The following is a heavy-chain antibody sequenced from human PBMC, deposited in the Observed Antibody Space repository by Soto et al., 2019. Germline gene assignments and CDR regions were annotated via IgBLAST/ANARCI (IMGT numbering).Heavy chain of an antibody. CDR3: ARACSGGSCSFDY. D-gene: IGHD2-15*01. V-gene: IGHV3-30*03. CDR1: GFTFSSYG. CDR2: VSYDGRDE. Sequence: QVQLVESGGGVVQPGRSLRLSCAVSGFTFSSYGMHWVRQAPGKGLEWVAGVSYDGRDEFYADSVKGRFTISRDNSKRTLFLQRNSLRVEDTDVYCCARACSGGSCSFDYGGQGTQVPVSS. J-gene: IGHJ4*02.